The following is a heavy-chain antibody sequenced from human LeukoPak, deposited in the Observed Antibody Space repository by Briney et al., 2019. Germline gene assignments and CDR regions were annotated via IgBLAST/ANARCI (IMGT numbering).Heavy chain of an antibody. D-gene: IGHD3-10*01. Sequence: PGGSLRLSCAASGFTFSSYEMNWVRQAPGKGLEWVSYISSSGSTIYYADSVKGRFTISRDNSKNTLYLQMNSLRAKDTAVYYCAKDASPGSYYGHFDYWGQGTLVTVSS. CDR3: AKDASPGSYYGHFDY. CDR1: GFTFSSYE. CDR2: ISSSGSTI. J-gene: IGHJ4*02. V-gene: IGHV3-48*03.